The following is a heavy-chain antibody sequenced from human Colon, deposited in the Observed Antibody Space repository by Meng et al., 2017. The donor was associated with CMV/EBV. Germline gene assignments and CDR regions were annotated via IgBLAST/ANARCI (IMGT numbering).Heavy chain of an antibody. Sequence: GEALKIPCTGPEFTFTDCWIARVRQRPGKGLEFMGMIFPADSDTRYSPSFQGLVSISADNSLNSAYLQFSSLKAPDSAVYYCVRRRGNFMVDYWGQGTLVTVSS. CDR2: IFPADSDT. CDR1: EFTFTDCW. V-gene: IGHV5-51*01. CDR3: VRRRGNFMVDY. J-gene: IGHJ4*02. D-gene: IGHD2-8*01.